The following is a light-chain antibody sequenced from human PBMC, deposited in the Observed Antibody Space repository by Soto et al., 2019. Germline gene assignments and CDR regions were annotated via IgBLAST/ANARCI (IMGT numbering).Light chain of an antibody. CDR2: DNN. CDR3: GTWDSSLSAGV. CDR1: SSNIGNNY. V-gene: IGLV1-51*01. J-gene: IGLJ3*02. Sequence: QSVLTQPPSVSAAPGQKVTISCSGSSSNIGNNYVSWYQPPPGTAPKLLIYDNNKRPSGIPDRFSGSKSGTSATLGITGLQTGDEADYYCGTWDSSLSAGVFGGGTKVTVL.